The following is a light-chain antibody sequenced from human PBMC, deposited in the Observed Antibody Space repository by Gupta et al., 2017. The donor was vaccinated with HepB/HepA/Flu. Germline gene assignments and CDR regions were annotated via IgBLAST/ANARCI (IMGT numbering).Light chain of an antibody. CDR2: GAS. V-gene: IGKV3-20*01. Sequence: EIVLTQSPGTLSLSPGERATLSCRASQSITSSYLAWYQQKPGQAPRLLIYGASSRATGIPDRFSGSGYGTDFTLTSSRREHEDFAVYYWQQVCSSITFGQGSRLDIK. CDR1: QSITSSY. CDR3: QQVCSSIT. J-gene: IGKJ5*01.